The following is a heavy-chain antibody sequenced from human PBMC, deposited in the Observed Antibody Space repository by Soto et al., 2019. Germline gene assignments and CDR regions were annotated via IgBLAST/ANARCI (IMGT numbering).Heavy chain of an antibody. CDR2: IYYSGST. D-gene: IGHD3-10*01. Sequence: SETLSLTCTVSGGSISSSSYYWGWIRQPPGKGLEWIGSIYYSGSTYYNPSLKSRVTISVDTSKNQFSLKLSSVTAADTAVYYCAREEVAYYGSGSYNWFDPWGQGTLVTVSS. CDR1: GGSISSSSYY. CDR3: AREEVAYYGSGSYNWFDP. J-gene: IGHJ5*02. V-gene: IGHV4-39*02.